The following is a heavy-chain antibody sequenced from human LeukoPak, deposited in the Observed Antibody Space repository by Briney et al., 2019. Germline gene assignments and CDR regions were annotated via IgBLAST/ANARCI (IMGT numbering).Heavy chain of an antibody. Sequence: ASVKVSCKASGYTFTGYYMHWVRQAPGQGLEWMGWINPNSGGTNYAQKFQGRVTMTRDTSISTAYMELSRLRSDDTAVYYCARDVGITMVRGVIIYYYYYMDVWGKGTTVTVSS. V-gene: IGHV1-2*02. J-gene: IGHJ6*03. CDR1: GYTFTGYY. CDR3: ARDVGITMVRGVIIYYYYYMDV. CDR2: INPNSGGT. D-gene: IGHD3-10*01.